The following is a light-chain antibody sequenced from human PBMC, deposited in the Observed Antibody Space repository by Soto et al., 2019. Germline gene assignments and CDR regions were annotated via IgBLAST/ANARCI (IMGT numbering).Light chain of an antibody. Sequence: QPVLTQPASVSGSPGQSITISCTGTASDVGSYNFVSWYQQHPGKAPKLMIYEGSKRPSGVSNRFSGSKSGNTASLTISGLQAEDEADYYCCSYAGSSTHVVFGGGTKVTVL. CDR3: CSYAGSSTHVV. V-gene: IGLV2-23*01. J-gene: IGLJ2*01. CDR1: ASDVGSYNF. CDR2: EGS.